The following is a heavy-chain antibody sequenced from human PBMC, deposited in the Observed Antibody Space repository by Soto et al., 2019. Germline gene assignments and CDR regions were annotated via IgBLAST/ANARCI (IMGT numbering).Heavy chain of an antibody. V-gene: IGHV1-69*17. CDR3: ARESLGAKGADR. CDR2: IIPIIGVT. CDR1: GDTFNSYV. Sequence: QVQLVQSGAEVKRPGSSVKVSCESSGDTFNSYVISWVRQAPGQGLEWMGGIIPIIGVTHYAQKFQGRVTISALSSTGTAYMELTNLGFEAAALYYCARESLGAKGADRWGQGTLVTVSP. D-gene: IGHD3-16*01. J-gene: IGHJ5*02.